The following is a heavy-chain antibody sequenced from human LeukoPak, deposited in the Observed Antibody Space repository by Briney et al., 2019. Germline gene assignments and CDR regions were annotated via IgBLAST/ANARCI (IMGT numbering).Heavy chain of an antibody. D-gene: IGHD1-1*01. V-gene: IGHV4-59*01. Sequence: PSETLSLTCAVYGGSFSSYYWSWIRQPPGKGLEWIGYIYYSGSTNYNPSLKSRDTISVDTSKNQFSLKLSSVTAADTAVYYCARDASVYNWNDGLDYWGQGTLVTVSS. CDR1: GGSFSSYY. J-gene: IGHJ4*02. CDR3: ARDASVYNWNDGLDY. CDR2: IYYSGST.